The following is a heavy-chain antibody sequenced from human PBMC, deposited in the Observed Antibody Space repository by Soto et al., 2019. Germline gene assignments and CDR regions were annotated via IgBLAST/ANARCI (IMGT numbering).Heavy chain of an antibody. D-gene: IGHD6-13*01. V-gene: IGHV4-39*01. CDR1: GGSISSSSYY. CDR2: IYYSGST. CDR3: ARHSQQLVLYWFDP. J-gene: IGHJ5*02. Sequence: PSETLSLTCTVSGGSISSSSYYWGWIRQPPGKGLEWIGSIYYSGSTYYNPSLKSRVTISVDTSKNQFSLKLSSVTAADTAVYYCARHSQQLVLYWFDPWGQGTLVTVSS.